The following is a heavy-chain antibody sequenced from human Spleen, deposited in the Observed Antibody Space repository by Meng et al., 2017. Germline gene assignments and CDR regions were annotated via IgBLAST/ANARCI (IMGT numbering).Heavy chain of an antibody. V-gene: IGHV4-31*03. CDR2: IYYSGST. Sequence: LRLSCTVSGGSISSGGYYWSWIRQHPGKGLEWIGYIYYSGSTYYNPSLKSRVTISVDTSKNQFSLTLSSVTAADTAVYYCASEAPGLVASTRCQYSFDIWGQGTMVTVSS. CDR3: ASEAPGLVASTRCQYSFDI. J-gene: IGHJ3*02. D-gene: IGHD6-19*01. CDR1: GGSISSGGYY.